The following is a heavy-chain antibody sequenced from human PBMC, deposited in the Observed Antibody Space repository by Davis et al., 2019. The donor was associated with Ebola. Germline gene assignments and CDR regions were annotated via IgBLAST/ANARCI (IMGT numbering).Heavy chain of an antibody. J-gene: IGHJ4*02. CDR2: TYYRSKWYN. CDR1: GDSVSSNSAA. D-gene: IGHD2-15*01. CDR3: ARMVGVRFIDY. Sequence: SQTLSLTCAIPGDSVSSNSAAWNCIRQSPSRCLSLLGRTYYRSKWYNDYAVSVKSRITINPDTSKNQFSLQLNSVTPEDTAVYYCARMVGVRFIDYWGQGTLVTVSS. V-gene: IGHV6-1*01.